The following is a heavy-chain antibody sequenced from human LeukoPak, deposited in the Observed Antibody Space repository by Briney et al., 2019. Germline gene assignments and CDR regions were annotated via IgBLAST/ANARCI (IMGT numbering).Heavy chain of an antibody. CDR1: GGSFSGYY. Sequence: SETLSLTCAVYGGSFSGYYWSWIRQPPGKGLEWIGEINHSGGTNYNPSLKSRVTISVDTSKNQFSLKLSSVTAADTAVYYCARGRAAAWVGYWGQGTLVTVSS. V-gene: IGHV4-34*01. CDR2: INHSGGT. D-gene: IGHD6-13*01. CDR3: ARGRAAAWVGY. J-gene: IGHJ4*02.